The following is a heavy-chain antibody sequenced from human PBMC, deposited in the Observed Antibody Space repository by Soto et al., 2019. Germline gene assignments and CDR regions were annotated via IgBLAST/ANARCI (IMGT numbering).Heavy chain of an antibody. CDR3: ARDRSYGSGSGRPYNWFDP. CDR1: GGSISSGDYY. J-gene: IGHJ5*02. Sequence: QVQLQESGPGLVKPSQTLSLTCTVSGGSISSGDYYWSWIRQPPGKGLEWIGYIYYSGSTYYNPSLKSRVTISVDTSKNQFSLNLSSVTAADTAVYYCARDRSYGSGSGRPYNWFDPWGQGTLVTVSS. D-gene: IGHD3-10*01. CDR2: IYYSGST. V-gene: IGHV4-30-4*01.